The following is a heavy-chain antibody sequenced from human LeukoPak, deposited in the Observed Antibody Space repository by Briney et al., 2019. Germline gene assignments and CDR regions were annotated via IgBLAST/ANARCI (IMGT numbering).Heavy chain of an antibody. Sequence: SETLSLTCTVSGGSISSGDYYWSWIRQPPGKGLEWIGHIYYSGSTYYNPSLKSRVTISVDTSKNQFSLKLSSVTAADTAVYYCARGYAGYGMDVWGQGTTVTVSS. CDR1: GGSISSGDYY. CDR2: IYYSGST. CDR3: ARGYAGYGMDV. J-gene: IGHJ6*02. D-gene: IGHD2-2*01. V-gene: IGHV4-30-4*01.